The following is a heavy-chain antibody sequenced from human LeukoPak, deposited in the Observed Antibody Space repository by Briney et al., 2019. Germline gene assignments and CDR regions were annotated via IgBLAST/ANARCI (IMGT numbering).Heavy chain of an antibody. CDR3: ARGRGYSYVRLTYNWFDP. D-gene: IGHD5-18*01. CDR2: INHSGST. CDR1: GGSIISYY. V-gene: IGHV4-34*01. J-gene: IGHJ5*02. Sequence: SETLSLTCTVSGGSIISYYWSWIRQPPGKGLEWIGEINHSGSTNCNPSLKSRVTISVDTSKNQFSLKLSSVTAADTAVYYCARGRGYSYVRLTYNWFDPWGQGTLVTVSS.